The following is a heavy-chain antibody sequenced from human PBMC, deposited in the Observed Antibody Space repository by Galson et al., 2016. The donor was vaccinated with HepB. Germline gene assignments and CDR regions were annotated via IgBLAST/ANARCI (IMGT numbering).Heavy chain of an antibody. V-gene: IGHV3-30*03. Sequence: SLRLSCAASGFTFSSYGMHWVRQAPGKGLEWVADISYDGSNKYYADSVKGRFTISRDNSKNTLYLQMNSLRAEDTAVYYCARDHAFLGLYFSGLDVWGQGTPVTVSS. CDR2: ISYDGSNK. CDR1: GFTFSSYG. D-gene: IGHD3-3*01. J-gene: IGHJ6*02. CDR3: ARDHAFLGLYFSGLDV.